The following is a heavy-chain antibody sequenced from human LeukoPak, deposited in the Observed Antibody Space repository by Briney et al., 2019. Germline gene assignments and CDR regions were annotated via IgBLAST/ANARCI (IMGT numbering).Heavy chain of an antibody. CDR2: TFYRGDT. CDR1: AGFISSSRYF. V-gene: IGHV4-39*01. CDR3: ARHVPSALRLVVVTSDWYFDF. D-gene: IGHD2-21*02. J-gene: IGHJ2*01. Sequence: SETLSLTCSVSAGFISSSRYFWGWIRQPPGKGLEWFGRTFYRGDTSYNSSLESRATMIVETSRKQFSLKLSSVTAADTAVYYCARHVPSALRLVVVTSDWYFDFWGRGTMVTVSS.